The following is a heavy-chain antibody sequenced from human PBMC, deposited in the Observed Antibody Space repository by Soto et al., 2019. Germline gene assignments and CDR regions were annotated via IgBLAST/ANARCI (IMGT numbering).Heavy chain of an antibody. CDR1: GFTFSNAW. CDR3: TTAPPIAAAIRHVDRLYLSARVGYFDY. V-gene: IGHV3-15*07. Sequence: GGSLRLSCAASGFTFSNAWMNWVRQAPGKGLEWVGRIKSKTDGGTTDYAAPVKGRFTISRNDSKNTLYLQMNSLKTEEPAVYYCTTAPPIAAAIRHVDRLYLSARVGYFDYWGQGTLVTVSS. D-gene: IGHD6-13*01. J-gene: IGHJ4*02. CDR2: IKSKTDGGTT.